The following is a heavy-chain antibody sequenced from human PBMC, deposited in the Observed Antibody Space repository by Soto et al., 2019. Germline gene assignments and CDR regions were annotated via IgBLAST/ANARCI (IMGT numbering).Heavy chain of an antibody. D-gene: IGHD3-3*01. CDR1: GYTFTSYG. Sequence: ASVKVSCKASGYTFTSYGISWVRQAPGQGLEWMGWISAYNGNTNYAQKLQGRVTMTTDTSTSTAYMELRSLRSDDTAVYYCARDKGDFWSGYYTSYYYYYMDVWDKGTTVTVSS. V-gene: IGHV1-18*01. CDR3: ARDKGDFWSGYYTSYYYYYMDV. CDR2: ISAYNGNT. J-gene: IGHJ6*03.